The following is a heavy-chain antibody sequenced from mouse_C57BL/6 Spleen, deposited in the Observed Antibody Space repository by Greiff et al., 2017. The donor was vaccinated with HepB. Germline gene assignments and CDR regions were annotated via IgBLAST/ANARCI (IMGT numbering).Heavy chain of an antibody. J-gene: IGHJ2*01. D-gene: IGHD3-2*02. Sequence: QVQLQQPGAELVRPGSSVKLSCKASGYTFTSYWMHWVKQRPIQGLEWIGNIDPSDSETHYNQKFKDKAKLTVDKSSSTAYMHLSSLTSEDSAVYYCARRGSSGYFDYWGQGTTLTVSS. CDR3: ARRGSSGYFDY. V-gene: IGHV1-52*01. CDR1: GYTFTSYW. CDR2: IDPSDSET.